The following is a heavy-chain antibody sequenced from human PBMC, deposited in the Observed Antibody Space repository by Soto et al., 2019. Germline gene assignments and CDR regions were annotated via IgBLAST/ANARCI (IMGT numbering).Heavy chain of an antibody. J-gene: IGHJ4*02. V-gene: IGHV3-23*01. Sequence: EVQLLESGGGLVQPGGSLRLSCAGSGFTFRAYTMAWVRQAPGKGLEWVSGIAGRDGTYYADSVKGRFNISRDSSRNTLFLQMNSLRADDTAVYYCAKTGPVTARIRFDYWGQGALVTVSS. CDR1: GFTFRAYT. D-gene: IGHD2-21*02. CDR2: IAGRDGT. CDR3: AKTGPVTARIRFDY.